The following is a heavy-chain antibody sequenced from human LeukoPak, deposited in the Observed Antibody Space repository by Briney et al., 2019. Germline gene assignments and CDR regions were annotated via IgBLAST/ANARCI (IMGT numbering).Heavy chain of an antibody. D-gene: IGHD3-16*01. V-gene: IGHV3-30*04. Sequence: PGGSLRLSCAASGFMFSDYAMHWVRQAPGKGLEWGAVTSSDGSLKYYGDAVRGRFTISRDNSKNTLSLQMSSLRTEDTAVYFCAKDMIGGPPDYFDHRGQGTLVTVSS. CDR1: GFMFSDYA. J-gene: IGHJ4*02. CDR3: AKDMIGGPPDYFDH. CDR2: TSSDGSLK.